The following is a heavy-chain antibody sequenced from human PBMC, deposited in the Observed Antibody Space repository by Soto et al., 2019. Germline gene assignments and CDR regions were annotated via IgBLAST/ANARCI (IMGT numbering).Heavy chain of an antibody. CDR2: ISSSSSYT. V-gene: IGHV3-11*03. CDR1: GFTFSDYY. J-gene: IGHJ4*02. Sequence: GGSLRLSCAASGFTFSDYYMSWIRQAPGKGLEWVSYISSSSSYTNYADSVKGRFTISRDNSKNTLYLQMNSLRAEDTAVYYCAKHADSSGYYYLWYYFDYWGQGTLVTVSS. CDR3: AKHADSSGYYYLWYYFDY. D-gene: IGHD3-22*01.